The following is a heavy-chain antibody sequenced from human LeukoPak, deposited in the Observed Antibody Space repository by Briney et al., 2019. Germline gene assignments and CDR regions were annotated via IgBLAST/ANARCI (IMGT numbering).Heavy chain of an antibody. CDR3: AKVGDSSDAFDI. J-gene: IGHJ3*02. Sequence: GSLRLSCAASGFTFSSYIMNWVRQAPGKGLEWVSYISSSSSTIYYADSVKGRFTISRDNAKNSLYLQMNSLRAEDMALYYCAKVGDSSDAFDIWGQGTMVTVSS. CDR2: ISSSSSTI. D-gene: IGHD3-22*01. V-gene: IGHV3-48*01. CDR1: GFTFSSYI.